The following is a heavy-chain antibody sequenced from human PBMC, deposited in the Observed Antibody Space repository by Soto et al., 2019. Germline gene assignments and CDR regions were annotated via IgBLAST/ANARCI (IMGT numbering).Heavy chain of an antibody. CDR2: IIPLLGST. CDR1: GGPFSSQA. J-gene: IGHJ6*02. V-gene: IGHV1-69*01. D-gene: IGHD2-21*01. Sequence: QVQVEQSGAEVKKPGSSLKVSCKTSGGPFSSQAFNWVRQARGHGLEWMGGIIPLLGSTTYAQKFQDRVTFTADESTSTVYMELRGLRSEDTATYFCAMSDGPYFYYVMDVWGRWTTVTVSS. CDR3: AMSDGPYFYYVMDV.